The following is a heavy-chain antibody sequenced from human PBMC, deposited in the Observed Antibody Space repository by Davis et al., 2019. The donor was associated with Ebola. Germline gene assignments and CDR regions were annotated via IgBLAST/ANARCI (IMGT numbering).Heavy chain of an antibody. D-gene: IGHD3-3*01. Sequence: GESLKISCAVSGFTLSSYWMSWVRQAPGKGLERVAHEKEDGTSKSYVDSVKGRFTISRDNAKNSLYLQMNSLRAEDTAVYYCARDPTRTYYDFWSGSSDYYYGMDVWGQGTTVTVSS. CDR1: GFTLSSYW. V-gene: IGHV3-7*01. J-gene: IGHJ6*02. CDR2: EKEDGTSK. CDR3: ARDPTRTYYDFWSGSSDYYYGMDV.